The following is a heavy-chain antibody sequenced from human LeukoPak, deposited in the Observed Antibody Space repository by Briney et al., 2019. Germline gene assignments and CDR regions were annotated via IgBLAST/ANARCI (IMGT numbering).Heavy chain of an antibody. D-gene: IGHD1-1*01. CDR1: VGSISSSSYY. V-gene: IGHV4-39*01. Sequence: SETLSLTCTVSVGSISSSSYYWGWIRQPPGKGLEWIGSIYYSGSTYYNPSLKSRVTISVDTSKNQFSLKLSSVTAADTAVYYCARQEVQNVDYRGQGILVTVSS. J-gene: IGHJ4*02. CDR2: IYYSGST. CDR3: ARQEVQNVDY.